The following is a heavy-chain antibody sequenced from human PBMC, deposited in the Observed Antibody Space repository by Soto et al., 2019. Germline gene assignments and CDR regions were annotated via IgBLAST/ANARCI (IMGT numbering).Heavy chain of an antibody. CDR2: IYYSGST. CDR3: ARNDFWSAYIHY. Sequence: QVQLQESGPGLVKPSETLSLTCTVSGGSVNSGSYYWSWIRQPPGKGLEWIGFIYYSGSTNYNPSLKSRXXIXIXXSKNQFSLNLSSVTAADTAIYYCARNDFWSAYIHYWGQGTLVTVSS. J-gene: IGHJ4*02. CDR1: GGSVNSGSYY. V-gene: IGHV4-61*01. D-gene: IGHD3-3*01.